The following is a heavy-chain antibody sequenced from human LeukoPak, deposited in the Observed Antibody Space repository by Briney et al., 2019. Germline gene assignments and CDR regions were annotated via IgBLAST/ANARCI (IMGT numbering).Heavy chain of an antibody. CDR3: ARRRGYYDSSGYYFRLDFDY. CDR1: GYSISSGYY. D-gene: IGHD3-22*01. J-gene: IGHJ4*02. Sequence: SETLSLTCTVSGYSISSGYYWGWIRQPPGKGLEWIGEINHSGSTNYNPSLKSRVAISVDTSRNQFPLKLSSVTAADTAVYYCARRRGYYDSSGYYFRLDFDYWGQGTLVTVSS. V-gene: IGHV4-38-2*02. CDR2: INHSGST.